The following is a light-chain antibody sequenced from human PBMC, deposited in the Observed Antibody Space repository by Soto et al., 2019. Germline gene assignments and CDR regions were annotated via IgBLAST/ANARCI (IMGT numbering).Light chain of an antibody. CDR1: QSISSY. J-gene: IGKJ4*01. CDR3: QQSYSTSRT. V-gene: IGKV1-39*01. CDR2: AAS. Sequence: DIQMTQSPSSLSASVGDRVTITCRASQSISSYLNWYQQKPGKAPKLLIYAASSLQSGVPSRFGGSGSGTDFTLTISSLQPEDFATYYCQQSYSTSRTFGGGTKVDIK.